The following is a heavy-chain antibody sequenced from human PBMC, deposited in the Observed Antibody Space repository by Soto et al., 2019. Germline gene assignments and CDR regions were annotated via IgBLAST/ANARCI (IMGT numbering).Heavy chain of an antibody. V-gene: IGHV1-18*01. CDR1: GYTFTSYG. CDR2: ISAYNGKT. CDR3: XXXGXVXXXXXXDV. J-gene: IGHJ6*02. Sequence: QVQLVQSGGEVKKPGASVKLSCTASGYTFTSYGISWVXQAXXXGLEWMGWISAYNGKTNYAQNVQGRVTMTTDTXXXXXXXXXXXXXXXXXXXXXXXXXGXVXXXXXXDVWGQGTTVTVSS.